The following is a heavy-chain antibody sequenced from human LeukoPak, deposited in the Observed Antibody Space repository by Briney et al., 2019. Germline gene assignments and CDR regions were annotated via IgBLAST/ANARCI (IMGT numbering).Heavy chain of an antibody. CDR1: GYTFTSYA. D-gene: IGHD2-15*01. Sequence: ASVKVSCKASGYTFTSYAMNWVRQAPGQGLEWMGWINTNTGNPTYAQGFTGRFVFSLDTSVSTAYLQISSLKAEDTAVYYCARMYCSGGSCYGDDYWGQGTLVTVSS. CDR2: INTNTGNP. J-gene: IGHJ4*02. V-gene: IGHV7-4-1*02. CDR3: ARMYCSGGSCYGDDY.